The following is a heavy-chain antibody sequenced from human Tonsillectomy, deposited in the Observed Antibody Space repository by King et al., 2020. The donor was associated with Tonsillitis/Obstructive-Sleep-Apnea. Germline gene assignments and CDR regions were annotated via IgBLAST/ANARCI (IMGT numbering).Heavy chain of an antibody. J-gene: IGHJ4*02. V-gene: IGHV3-15*01. CDR1: GFPFRNAW. D-gene: IGHD2-15*01. Sequence: VQLVESGGGLVKPGGSLRISCAGSGFPFRNAWMSWVRQAPGKGMEWVGRIKTKTEGGTTDYAAPVKGTFSISRDDSKNTLYLQMNSLKTEDTAVYYCTTDSGYCSGGNCADFDYWGQGTLVTVSS. CDR2: IKTKTEGGTT. CDR3: TTDSGYCSGGNCADFDY.